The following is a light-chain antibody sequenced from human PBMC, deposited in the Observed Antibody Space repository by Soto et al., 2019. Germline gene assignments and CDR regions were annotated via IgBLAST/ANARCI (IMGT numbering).Light chain of an antibody. J-gene: IGLJ2*01. V-gene: IGLV1-44*01. Sequence: QSALTQPASVSGSPGQSITISCTGTSSDIGTYKYVSWFQHHPGKAPKLLIYSNNQRPSGVPDRFSGSKSGTSASLAISGLQSEDEADYYCAAWDDSLNGVVFGGGTKLTVL. CDR3: AAWDDSLNGVV. CDR1: SSDIGTYKY. CDR2: SNN.